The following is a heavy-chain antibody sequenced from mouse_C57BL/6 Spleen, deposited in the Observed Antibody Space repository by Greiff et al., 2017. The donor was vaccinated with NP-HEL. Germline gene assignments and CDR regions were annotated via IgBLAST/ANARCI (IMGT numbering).Heavy chain of an antibody. V-gene: IGHV2-5*01. CDR2: IWRGGST. CDR3: AKNYVSSSPYAMDY. D-gene: IGHD1-1*01. CDR1: GFSLTSYG. Sequence: VQLQQSGPGLVQPSQSLSITCTVSGFSLTSYGVHWVRQSPGKGLEWLGVIWRGGSTDYNAAFMSRLSITKANSKSQVFFKMNSLQADDTAIYYCAKNYVSSSPYAMDYWGQGTSVTVSS. J-gene: IGHJ4*01.